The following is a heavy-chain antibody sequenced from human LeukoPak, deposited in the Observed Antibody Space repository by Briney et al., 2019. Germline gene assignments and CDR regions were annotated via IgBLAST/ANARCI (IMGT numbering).Heavy chain of an antibody. J-gene: IGHJ6*04. CDR3: AKDPGSYGLYYYYYGMDV. CDR2: ISGSGGST. V-gene: IGHV3-23*01. CDR1: GFTFSSYA. Sequence: GGSLRPSCAASGFTFSSYAMSWVRQAPGRGLEWVSAISGSGGSTYYADSVKGRFTISRDNSKNTLYLQMNSLRAEDTAVYYCAKDPGSYGLYYYYYGMDVWGKGTTVTVSS. D-gene: IGHD5-18*01.